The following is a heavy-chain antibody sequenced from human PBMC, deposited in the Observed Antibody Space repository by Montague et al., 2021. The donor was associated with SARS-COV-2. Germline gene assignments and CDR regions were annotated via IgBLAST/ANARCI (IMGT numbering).Heavy chain of an antibody. Sequence: SLRLSCAASGFTFSDYKINWVRQAPGKGLEWVSSITSKSGSTYYAESVQGRFTVSRDNAKNSLYLQMNSLTAEDAAVYYCARDLLTPTWGSRHFSHGMDVWGQGTTVTVSS. CDR1: GFTFSDYK. CDR2: ITSKSGST. V-gene: IGHV3-21*01. J-gene: IGHJ6*02. CDR3: ARDLLTPTWGSRHFSHGMDV. D-gene: IGHD2/OR15-2a*01.